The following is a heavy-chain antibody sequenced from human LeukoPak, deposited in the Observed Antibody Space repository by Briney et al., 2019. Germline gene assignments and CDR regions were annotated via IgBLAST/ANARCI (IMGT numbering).Heavy chain of an antibody. D-gene: IGHD2-15*01. CDR1: GGSFSGYY. V-gene: IGHV4-34*01. CDR3: AREADCSGGSCYSGAFDI. CDR2: INHSGST. J-gene: IGHJ3*02. Sequence: TSETLSLTCAVYGGSFSGYYWNWIRQPPGKGLEWIGEINHSGSTNYNPSLKSRVTISVDTSKNQFSLKLSSVTAADTAVYYCAREADCSGGSCYSGAFDIWGQGTMVTVSS.